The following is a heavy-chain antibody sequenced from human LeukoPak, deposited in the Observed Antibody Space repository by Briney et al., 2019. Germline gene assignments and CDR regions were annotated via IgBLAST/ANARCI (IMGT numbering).Heavy chain of an antibody. V-gene: IGHV1-46*01. CDR1: GYTFTSYY. CDR2: INPSGGST. CDR3: ARAPLRYYDSSGYYPTYYYGMDV. D-gene: IGHD3-22*01. Sequence: PGASVKVSCKASGYTFTSYYMHWVRQAPGQGLEWMGIINPSGGSTSYAQKFQGRVTMTRDTSTSTVYMELSSLRSEGTAVYYCARAPLRYYDSSGYYPTYYYGMDVWGQGTTVTVSS. J-gene: IGHJ6*02.